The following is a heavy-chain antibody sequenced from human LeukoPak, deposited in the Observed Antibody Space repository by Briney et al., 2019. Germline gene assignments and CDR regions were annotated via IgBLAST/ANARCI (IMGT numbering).Heavy chain of an antibody. Sequence: SGGSLRLSCAASGFTFSSYSMNWVRQAPGKGLEWVSSISSSSSYIYYADSVKGRFTISRDNAKNSLYLQMNSLRAEDTAVYYCARAVVGSCGGDCYGLYFDYWGQEPWSPSPQ. D-gene: IGHD2-21*02. J-gene: IGHJ4*01. CDR1: GFTFSSYS. V-gene: IGHV3-21*01. CDR2: ISSSSSYI. CDR3: ARAVVGSCGGDCYGLYFDY.